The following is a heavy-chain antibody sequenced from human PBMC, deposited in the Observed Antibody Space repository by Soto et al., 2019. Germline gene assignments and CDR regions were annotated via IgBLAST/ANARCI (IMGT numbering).Heavy chain of an antibody. Sequence: VQLVESGGGLVQPGRSLRLSCAASGFTFADCAMHWVRQAPGKGLEWVSGISWNTGSIGYADSVKGRFTISRDNAKNSLYLQMNSLRAEDTALYYCAKDKWEVSYYFDYWGQGTLVTVSS. D-gene: IGHD3-16*02. CDR3: AKDKWEVSYYFDY. CDR1: GFTFADCA. CDR2: ISWNTGSI. V-gene: IGHV3-9*01. J-gene: IGHJ4*02.